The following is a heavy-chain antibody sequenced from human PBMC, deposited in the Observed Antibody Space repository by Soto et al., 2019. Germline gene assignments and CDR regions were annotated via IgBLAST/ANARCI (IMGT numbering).Heavy chain of an antibody. J-gene: IGHJ4*02. V-gene: IGHV3-23*01. CDR2: ISGSGGST. Sequence: GGSLRLSCAASGFTFSSYAMSWVRQAPGKGLEWVSAISGSGGSTYYADSVKGRFTISRDNSKNTLYLQMNSLRAEDTAVYYCAKGTLVVAARGAYLDYWGQGTLVTVSS. D-gene: IGHD2-15*01. CDR3: AKGTLVVAARGAYLDY. CDR1: GFTFSSYA.